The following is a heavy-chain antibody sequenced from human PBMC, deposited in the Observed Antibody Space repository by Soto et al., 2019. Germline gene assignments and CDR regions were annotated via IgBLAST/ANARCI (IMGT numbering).Heavy chain of an antibody. CDR1: GGSFSGYY. J-gene: IGHJ5*02. D-gene: IGHD1-1*01. V-gene: IGHV4-34*01. CDR2: INHSGSP. CDR3: ATANWRHNYLDR. Sequence: TSETLSLTCAVYGGSFSGYYWSWLRQPPGNGLEWIGEINHSGSPNYNPSLKSRGTISVDTSKNQFSLKMTSVTAAATAVHECATANWRHNYLDRWRKGTRVTVSS.